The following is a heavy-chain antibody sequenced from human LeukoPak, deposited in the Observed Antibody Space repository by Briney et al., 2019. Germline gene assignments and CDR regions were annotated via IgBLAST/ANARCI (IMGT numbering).Heavy chain of an antibody. CDR2: ISSSSSYI. V-gene: IGHV3-21*01. J-gene: IGHJ4*02. CDR1: GFTFSGYS. Sequence: GGSLRLSCAASGFTFSGYSMNWVRQAPGKGLEWVSSISSSSSYIYYADSVKGRFTISRDNAKNSLYLQMNSLRAEDTAVYYCARDVYGSGSYRIHFDYWGQGTLVTVSS. D-gene: IGHD3-10*01. CDR3: ARDVYGSGSYRIHFDY.